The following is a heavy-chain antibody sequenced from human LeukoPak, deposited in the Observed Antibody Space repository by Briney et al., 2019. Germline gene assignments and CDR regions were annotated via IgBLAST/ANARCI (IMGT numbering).Heavy chain of an antibody. CDR1: GFTFRSYS. D-gene: IGHD3/OR15-3a*01. CDR2: ISSSSGTI. CDR3: ARVWRDWSNNWFDP. V-gene: IGHV3-48*04. J-gene: IGHJ5*02. Sequence: GGSLRLSCAASGFTFRSYSMNWVRQAPGKGLEWVSYISSSSGTIYYADSVKGRFTISRDNAKNSLYLQMNSLRAEDTAVYYCARVWRDWSNNWFDPWGQGTLVTVSS.